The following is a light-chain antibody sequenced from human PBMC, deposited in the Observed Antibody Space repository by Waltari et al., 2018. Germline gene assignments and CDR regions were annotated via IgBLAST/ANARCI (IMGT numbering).Light chain of an antibody. CDR1: QSVSRT. V-gene: IGKV3-20*01. J-gene: IGKJ1*01. CDR2: GAS. Sequence: IVLTQSPGTLSLSPGEIATPSCRASQSVSRTLAWYQQKPGQAPKLLIYGASIRATGIPDRFTGSGSGTDFSLTISSLEPEDFAIYFCQHYVRLPATFGQGTKVEIK. CDR3: QHYVRLPAT.